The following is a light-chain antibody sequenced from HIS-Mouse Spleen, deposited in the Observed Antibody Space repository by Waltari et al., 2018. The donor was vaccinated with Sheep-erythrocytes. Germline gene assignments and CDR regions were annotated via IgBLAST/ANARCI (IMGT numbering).Light chain of an antibody. Sequence: DSQMTQSPSSLSAAVGDGVTVTCRASLSISSFLNWYQQQRGKAPKPLIYAASSLQIGGPSRFSGSGSGTDFALTLSSLQPEDFATYYCQQSYSTPQFTFGPGTKVDIK. CDR3: QQSYSTPQFT. CDR2: AAS. J-gene: IGKJ3*01. CDR1: LSISSF. V-gene: IGKV1-39*01.